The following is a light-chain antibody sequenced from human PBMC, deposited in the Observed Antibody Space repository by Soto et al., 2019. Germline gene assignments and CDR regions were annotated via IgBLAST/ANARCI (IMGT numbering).Light chain of an antibody. CDR1: HSLVESDVNTR. CDR3: MQSIQWPRT. CDR2: KVS. Sequence: EVVLTQAPLFLPVTIGQPASVYCRSSHSLVESDVNTRLSWYHQRPGQSPRRLIDKVSNRDSRVPDRFSGYGSGNEFTLKLSRVEAEEVGSYYFMQSIQWPRTFGQGTKVEVK. V-gene: IGKV2-30*01. J-gene: IGKJ1*01.